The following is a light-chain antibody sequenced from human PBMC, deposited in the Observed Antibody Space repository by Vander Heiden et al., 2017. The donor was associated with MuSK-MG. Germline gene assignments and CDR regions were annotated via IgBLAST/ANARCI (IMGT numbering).Light chain of an antibody. CDR2: CAS. Sequence: EIVLTQSPGTLSLSPGERATLSCRASQSVSSNYLAWYQQKPGQAPRFLIYCASSRATGIPDRFSGSGSGTDFTLTISRLEPEDFAVYYCQQYGSSPPSFGQGTKVEIK. V-gene: IGKV3-20*01. J-gene: IGKJ1*01. CDR1: QSVSSNY. CDR3: QQYGSSPPS.